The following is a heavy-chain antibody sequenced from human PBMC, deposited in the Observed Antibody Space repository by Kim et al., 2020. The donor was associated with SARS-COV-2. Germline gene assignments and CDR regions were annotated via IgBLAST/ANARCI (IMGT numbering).Heavy chain of an antibody. D-gene: IGHD3-22*01. Sequence: GGYLRLSCAASGFDFSTSWMHWVRQDPGKGLVWVSRIRSYGGDITYADSVKGRFTIARDNAKNTLYLQMNGLRAEDTALYYCAKVGDYDSSGFYACFRSWTQGTRISVSS. CDR3: AKVGDYDSSGFYACFRS. V-gene: IGHV3-74*03. CDR1: GFDFSTSW. CDR2: IRSYGGDI. J-gene: IGHJ5*02.